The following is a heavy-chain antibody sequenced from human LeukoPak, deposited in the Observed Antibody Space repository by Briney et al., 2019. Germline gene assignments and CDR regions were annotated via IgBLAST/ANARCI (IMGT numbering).Heavy chain of an antibody. Sequence: SETLSLTCTVSGGSISSCYWSWIRQPPGKGLEWIGYIYYSGSTNYNPSLKSRVTISVDTSKNQFSLKLSSVTAADTAVYYCARSTRGYSYGIFDYWGQGTLVTVSS. CDR3: ARSTRGYSYGIFDY. V-gene: IGHV4-59*08. CDR2: IYYSGST. D-gene: IGHD5-18*01. CDR1: GGSISSCY. J-gene: IGHJ4*02.